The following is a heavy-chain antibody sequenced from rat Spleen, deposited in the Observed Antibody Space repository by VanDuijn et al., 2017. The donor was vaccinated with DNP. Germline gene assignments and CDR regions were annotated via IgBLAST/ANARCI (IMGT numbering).Heavy chain of an antibody. V-gene: IGHV5-29*01. CDR2: ISYDGSST. Sequence: EVQLVETGGGLVHPGWSLKLLCVVSGLPFSSYWMFWFRQATAKGLEWVATISYDGSSTDYRASVKGRFTISRDNAKSTLYLQMDSLSSEDTATYYCTTEAADYWGQGVMVTVSS. CDR3: TTEAADY. J-gene: IGHJ2*01. CDR1: GLPFSSYW.